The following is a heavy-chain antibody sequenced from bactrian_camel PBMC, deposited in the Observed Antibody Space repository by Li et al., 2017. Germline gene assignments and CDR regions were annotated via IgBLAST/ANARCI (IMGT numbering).Heavy chain of an antibody. D-gene: IGHD2*01. CDR2: IDSDGSA. Sequence: SAYCMGWFRQAPGKEREGVAIIDSDGSAVYADSVKGRFTISRDNAKNTLYLQMDSLKPEDTAMYYCAADTEDCFFFNDTATTEIYT. V-gene: IGHV3S57*01. CDR1: SAYC.